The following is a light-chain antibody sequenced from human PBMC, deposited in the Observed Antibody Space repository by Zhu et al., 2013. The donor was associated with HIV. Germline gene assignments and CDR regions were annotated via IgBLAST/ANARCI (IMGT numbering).Light chain of an antibody. Sequence: AIQLTQSPSSLSASLGDRVTITCRASQGIDSALAWYQQKPGKAPKLLIYAASSLQSGVPSRFSGSGFGTHFTLTITTLQPEDSATYSCQQFNSFPITFGQGTRLEIK. CDR3: QQFNSFPIT. V-gene: IGKV1-13*02. J-gene: IGKJ5*01. CDR2: AAS. CDR1: QGIDSA.